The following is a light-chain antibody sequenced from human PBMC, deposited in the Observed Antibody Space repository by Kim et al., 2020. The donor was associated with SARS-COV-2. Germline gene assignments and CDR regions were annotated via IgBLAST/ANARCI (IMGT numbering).Light chain of an antibody. CDR3: QVWDSSSECVV. CDR2: FDY. J-gene: IGLJ2*01. V-gene: IGLV3-21*04. CDR1: NIGSKS. Sequence: APGKTARVTWGGNNIGSKSGQWYQQRPGQAPVLVMYFDYDRPSGIPERFSGSNSGNTATLTISRVEAGDEADYYCQVWDSSSECVVFGGGTQLTVL.